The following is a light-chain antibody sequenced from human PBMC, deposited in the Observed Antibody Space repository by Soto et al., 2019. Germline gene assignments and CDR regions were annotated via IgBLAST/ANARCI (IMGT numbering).Light chain of an antibody. Sequence: EDALTQSPGTLSLSPGERATLSCRSGQNLASKYLAWYQQKAGQAPRLLIYGASSRATGIPDRFSGSGSGTDFTLTISRLEPEDFAVYYCQQYGSTFGQGTRLEIK. J-gene: IGKJ5*01. V-gene: IGKV3-20*01. CDR2: GAS. CDR1: QNLASKY. CDR3: QQYGST.